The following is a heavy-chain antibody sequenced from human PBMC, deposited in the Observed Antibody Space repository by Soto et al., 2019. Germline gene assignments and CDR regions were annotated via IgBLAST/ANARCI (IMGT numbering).Heavy chain of an antibody. CDR3: STDSSSNWYLGYSYYYDMDV. J-gene: IGHJ6*02. V-gene: IGHV3-15*07. D-gene: IGHD6-13*01. CDR1: GFPFSNAW. CDR2: IKSKTDGATT. Sequence: PGGSLRLSCTASGFPFSNAWMNWVRQAPGKGLEWVGRIKSKTDGATTDYAAPVKGRFTISRDDSKNTLYLHMNSLKTEDTAVYYCSTDSSSNWYLGYSYYYDMDVWGQGTTVTVSS.